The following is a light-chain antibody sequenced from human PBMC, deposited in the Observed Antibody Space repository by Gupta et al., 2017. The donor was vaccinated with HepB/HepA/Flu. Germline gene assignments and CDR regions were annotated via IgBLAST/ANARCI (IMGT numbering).Light chain of an antibody. CDR2: DVS. V-gene: IGLV2-14*03. Sequence: QSALTQPASVSGSPGQSITISCTGTSSDVGGYNSVSWYQQHPGKAPKVMIYDVSNRPSGVSDRITGSKSANTASLTIYGLQAEDEANYYCSSYTSSNTLAFGGGTKLTVL. CDR1: SSDVGGYNS. CDR3: SSYTSSNTLA. J-gene: IGLJ2*01.